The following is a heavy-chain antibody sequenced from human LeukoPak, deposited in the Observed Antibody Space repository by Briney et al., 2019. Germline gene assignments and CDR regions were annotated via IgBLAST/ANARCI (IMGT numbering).Heavy chain of an antibody. D-gene: IGHD3-3*01. J-gene: IGHJ5*02. Sequence: KPGGSLRLSCAASGFTFSNAWMSWVRQAPGKALKWVGRIKSKTDGGPTDYAAPVKGRFNISRDDSKNTLYLQMNSLKTEDTAVYYCTTEEYYDFWSEGMEPWGQGTLVTVSS. CDR3: TTEEYYDFWSEGMEP. CDR2: IKSKTDGGPT. V-gene: IGHV3-15*01. CDR1: GFTFSNAW.